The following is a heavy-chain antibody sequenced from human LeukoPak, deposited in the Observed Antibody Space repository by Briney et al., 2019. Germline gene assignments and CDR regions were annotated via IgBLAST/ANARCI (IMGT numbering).Heavy chain of an antibody. CDR2: IYYSGST. D-gene: IGHD1-26*01. V-gene: IGHV4-39*01. J-gene: IGHJ4*02. CDR3: ARHRPEYSGNNFDY. CDR1: GGSISSGSYY. Sequence: SETLSLTCTVSGGSISSGSYYWGWIRQPPGKGLEWIGSIYYSGSTYYNPSLKSRVTISVDTSKNQFSLKLSSVSAADTAVYYCARHRPEYSGNNFDYWGQGTLVTVSS.